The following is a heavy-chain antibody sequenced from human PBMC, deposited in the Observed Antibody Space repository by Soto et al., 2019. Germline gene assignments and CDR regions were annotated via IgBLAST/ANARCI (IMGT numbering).Heavy chain of an antibody. CDR3: VKVVSQYTPMALFDY. D-gene: IGHD5-18*01. V-gene: IGHV3-23*01. CDR1: GFTFTTYA. Sequence: PGGSLRLSCEASGFTFTTYALGWVRQAPGKGLEWVSTINNSGGRTYYADSVKGRFTISRDNFKNTLILEMNSLRGEDTAVYYCVKVVSQYTPMALFDYWGQGTLVTAPQ. CDR2: INNSGGRT. J-gene: IGHJ4*02.